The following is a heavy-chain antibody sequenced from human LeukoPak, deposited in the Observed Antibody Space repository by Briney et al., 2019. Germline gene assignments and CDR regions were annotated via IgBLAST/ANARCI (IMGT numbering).Heavy chain of an antibody. J-gene: IGHJ5*02. V-gene: IGHV4-59*01. CDR2: IYYSGST. Sequence: PSETLSLTCTVSGGSISSYYWSWIRQPPGKGLEWIGYIYYSGSTNYNPSLKSRVTISVDTSKNQFSLKLSSVTAADTAVYYCARAPNLDFDPWGQGTLVTVSS. CDR1: GGSISSYY. CDR3: ARAPNLDFDP.